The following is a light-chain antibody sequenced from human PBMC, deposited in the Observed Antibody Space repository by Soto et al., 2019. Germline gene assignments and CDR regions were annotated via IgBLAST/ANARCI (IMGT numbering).Light chain of an antibody. Sequence: QSVLTQPPSVSGAPGQRVTISCTGTSSNIGSGSDAHWYQHLPGAAPKLLIYEISNRPSGVPDRFSGSKSGTSASLAITGLQPEDEADYYCQSYDTSLSAWVFGGGTQLTVL. CDR2: EIS. J-gene: IGLJ3*02. CDR3: QSYDTSLSAWV. CDR1: SSNIGSGSD. V-gene: IGLV1-40*01.